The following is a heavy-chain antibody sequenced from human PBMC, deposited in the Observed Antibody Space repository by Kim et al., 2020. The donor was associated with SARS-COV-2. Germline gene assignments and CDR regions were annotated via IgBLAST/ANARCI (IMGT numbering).Heavy chain of an antibody. Sequence: SETLSLTCGVYGGSFSGYYWSWIRQPPGKGLEWIGEINHSGSTNYNPSLKSRVTISVDTSKNQFSLKLSSVTAADTAVYYCARGKWFGDNYYYYGMDVCGQGTTVTVSS. CDR2: INHSGST. D-gene: IGHD3-10*01. V-gene: IGHV4-34*01. J-gene: IGHJ6*02. CDR3: ARGKWFGDNYYYYGMDV. CDR1: GGSFSGYY.